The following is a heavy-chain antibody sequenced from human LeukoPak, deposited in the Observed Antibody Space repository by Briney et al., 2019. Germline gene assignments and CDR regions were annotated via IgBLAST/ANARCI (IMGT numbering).Heavy chain of an antibody. J-gene: IGHJ6*03. CDR1: GGSFSGYY. CDR3: ARRTMERFYSTAMDV. CDR2: INHSGST. V-gene: IGHV4-34*01. Sequence: SETLSLTCAVYGGSFSGYYWSWIRQPPGKGLEWIGEINHSGSTNYSPSLKSRVTISVDTSKNQFSLKLSSVTAADTAVYYCARRTMERFYSTAMDVWGKGTTVTISS. D-gene: IGHD3-3*01.